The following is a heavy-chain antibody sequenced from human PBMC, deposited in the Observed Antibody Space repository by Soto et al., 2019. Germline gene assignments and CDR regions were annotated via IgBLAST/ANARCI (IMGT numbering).Heavy chain of an antibody. D-gene: IGHD6-19*01. CDR1: NGSFSDYF. V-gene: IGHV4-34*01. J-gene: IGHJ4*02. CDR3: ARGKSSGPLYYFDT. Sequence: SSETLSLTCGVYNGSFSDYFWNWIRQPPGKGLEWIGEIKESGFATYNPSLKRRVTMSVDTANNQFSLKVTSVTAAGTAVYYCARGKSSGPLYYFDTWGQGTLVTVSS. CDR2: IKESGFA.